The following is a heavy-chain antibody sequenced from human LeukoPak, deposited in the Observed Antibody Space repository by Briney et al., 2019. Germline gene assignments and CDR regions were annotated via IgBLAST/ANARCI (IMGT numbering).Heavy chain of an antibody. D-gene: IGHD2-21*02. CDR1: GGTFSSYS. V-gene: IGHV1-69*06. CDR3: ARSAYCGGDCYDAFDI. Sequence: SVKVSCKTSGGTFSSYSITWVRQAPGQGLEWMGGIIPIFGTANYAQNFQGRVTITADKSTTTAYMELSSLRSEDTAVYYCARSAYCGGDCYDAFDIWGQGTMVTVSS. CDR2: IIPIFGTA. J-gene: IGHJ3*02.